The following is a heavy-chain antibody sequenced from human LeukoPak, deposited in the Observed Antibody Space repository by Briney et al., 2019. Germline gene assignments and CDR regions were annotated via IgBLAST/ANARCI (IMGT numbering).Heavy chain of an antibody. CDR1: GFTFSSYA. D-gene: IGHD2-2*02. V-gene: IGHV3-23*01. CDR3: AKSRSNCSSTSCYTLPYYYYGMDV. CDR2: ISGSGGST. J-gene: IGHJ6*02. Sequence: GGSLRLSCAASGFTFSSYAMSWVRQAPGKGLEWVSAISGSGGSTYYADSVKGRFTISRDNSKNTLYLQMNSLRAEDTAVYYCAKSRSNCSSTSCYTLPYYYYGMDVWGQGTTATVSS.